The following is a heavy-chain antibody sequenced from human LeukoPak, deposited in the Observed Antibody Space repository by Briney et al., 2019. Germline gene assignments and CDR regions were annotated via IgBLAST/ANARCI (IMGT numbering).Heavy chain of an antibody. CDR2: IYHSGST. CDR1: DASIRSINHY. J-gene: IGHJ4*02. Sequence: SETLSLACTVSDASIRSINHYWGWIRQPPGKGLEWIGSIYHSGSTYYNPSLKGRVSISVDTSKNQFSLKLSSVSAADTAAYFCARHPRYDSRGNHSPYYFDHWGQGTLVTVSS. CDR3: ARHPRYDSRGNHSPYYFDH. D-gene: IGHD3-22*01. V-gene: IGHV4-39*01.